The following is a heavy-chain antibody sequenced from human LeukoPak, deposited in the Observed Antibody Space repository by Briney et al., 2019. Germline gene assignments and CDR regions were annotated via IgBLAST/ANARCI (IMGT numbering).Heavy chain of an antibody. CDR2: SSSRTGYI. D-gene: IGHD3-3*01. CDR3: AREGRFLEWLSFDY. J-gene: IGHJ4*02. CDR1: GFTFNTYS. V-gene: IGHV3-21*01. Sequence: GGSLRLSCAASGFTFNTYSMSWVRQAPGKGLEWVAFSSSRTGYIYYADSVKGRFTISRDNAKNSLYLQMNSLRAEDTAVYYCAREGRFLEWLSFDYWGQGTLVTVSS.